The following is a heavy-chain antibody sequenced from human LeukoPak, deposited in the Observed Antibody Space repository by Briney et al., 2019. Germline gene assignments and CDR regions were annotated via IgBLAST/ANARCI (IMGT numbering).Heavy chain of an antibody. Sequence: GESLKISCKGSGYSFTSYWIGWVRQMPGKGLEWMGIIYPGDSDTRYSPSFQGQVTISADKSISTAYLQWSSLKASDTAMYHCARMYSSSWFHFDYWGQGTLVTVSS. CDR3: ARMYSSSWFHFDY. V-gene: IGHV5-51*01. CDR1: GYSFTSYW. J-gene: IGHJ4*02. CDR2: IYPGDSDT. D-gene: IGHD6-13*01.